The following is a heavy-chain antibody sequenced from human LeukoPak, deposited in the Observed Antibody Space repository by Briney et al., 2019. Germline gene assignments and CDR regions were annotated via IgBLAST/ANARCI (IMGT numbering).Heavy chain of an antibody. V-gene: IGHV4-59*01. CDR2: IYYSGST. Sequence: TSETLSLTCTVSGGSTSSYYWSWIRQPPGKGLEWIGYIYYSGSTNYNPSLKSRVTISVDTSKNQFSLKLSSVTAADTAVYYCARDSRSYYDSSGYYGTFDYWGQGTLVTVSS. CDR1: GGSTSSYY. D-gene: IGHD3-22*01. J-gene: IGHJ4*02. CDR3: ARDSRSYYDSSGYYGTFDY.